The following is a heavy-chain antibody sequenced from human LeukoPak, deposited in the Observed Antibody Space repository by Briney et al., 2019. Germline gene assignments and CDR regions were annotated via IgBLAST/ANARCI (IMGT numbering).Heavy chain of an antibody. CDR3: AKWTAPSYCSSTSCYYYYYMDV. J-gene: IGHJ6*03. V-gene: IGHV3-23*01. Sequence: GGSLRLSCAASDFSFITYAMSWVRQAPGKGLEWVSTISGVGDATYYADSVKGRFTISRDNSKNTLYLQMNSLRAEDTAVYYCAKWTAPSYCSSTSCYYYYYMDVWGKGTTVTISS. CDR2: ISGVGDAT. CDR1: DFSFITYA. D-gene: IGHD2-2*01.